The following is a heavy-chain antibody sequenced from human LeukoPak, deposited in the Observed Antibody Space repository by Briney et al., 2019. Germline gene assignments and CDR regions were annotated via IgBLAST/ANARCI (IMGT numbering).Heavy chain of an antibody. J-gene: IGHJ4*02. V-gene: IGHV1-69*04. Sequence: GASVKVSCKASGGTFSSYAISWVRQAPGQGLEWMGRIIPILGIANYAQKFQGRVTITADKSTSTAYMELSSLRSEDTAVYYCARGVDCSSTSCYLSLDYWGQGTLVTVSS. CDR2: IIPILGIA. CDR1: GGTFSSYA. CDR3: ARGVDCSSTSCYLSLDY. D-gene: IGHD2-2*01.